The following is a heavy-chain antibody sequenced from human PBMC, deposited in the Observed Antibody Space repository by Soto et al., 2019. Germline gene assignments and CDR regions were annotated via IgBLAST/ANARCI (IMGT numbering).Heavy chain of an antibody. Sequence: SETLSLTCTVSGGSISSFYWSWIRQPPGKGLEWIGYIYYSGSTDYNPSLKSRVTISVDTSKNQFSLKLSSVTAADTAVYYCARAWQYSSGFFDYWGQGTLVTVSS. CDR2: IYYSGST. V-gene: IGHV4-59*01. D-gene: IGHD6-19*01. J-gene: IGHJ4*02. CDR1: GGSISSFY. CDR3: ARAWQYSSGFFDY.